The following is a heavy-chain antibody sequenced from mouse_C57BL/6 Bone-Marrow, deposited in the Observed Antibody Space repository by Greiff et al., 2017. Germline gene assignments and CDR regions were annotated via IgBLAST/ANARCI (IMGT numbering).Heavy chain of an antibody. CDR1: GYTFTSYW. CDR3: ASITTGGRDY. J-gene: IGHJ4*01. CDR2: IDPSDSYT. D-gene: IGHD1-1*01. Sequence: QVQLQQPGAELVRPGTSVKLSCKASGYTFTSYWMHWVKQRPGQGLEWIGVIDPSDSYTNYNQKFKGKATLTVDTSSSTAYMQLSSLTSEDSAVYYCASITTGGRDYWGQGTSVTVSS. V-gene: IGHV1-59*01.